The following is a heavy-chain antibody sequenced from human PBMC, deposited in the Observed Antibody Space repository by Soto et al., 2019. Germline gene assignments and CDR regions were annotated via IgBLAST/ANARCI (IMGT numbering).Heavy chain of an antibody. D-gene: IGHD4-4*01. V-gene: IGHV4-34*01. Sequence: PSETLSLTCAVYGGAFIGYYCIFIRHPPGKGLEWIVEINHSGSTNYNPSLKSRVTISVDTSKNQFSLKLSSVTAADTAVYYCAQTTVSYYYYGMDVWGQGTTVTVSS. J-gene: IGHJ6*02. CDR1: GGAFIGYY. CDR2: INHSGST. CDR3: AQTTVSYYYYGMDV.